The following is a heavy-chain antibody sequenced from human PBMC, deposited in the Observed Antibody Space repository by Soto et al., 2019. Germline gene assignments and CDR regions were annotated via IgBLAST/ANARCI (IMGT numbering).Heavy chain of an antibody. CDR3: ARANDPSGYYIQYFDY. V-gene: IGHV6-1*01. CDR1: GDSVSSNSAA. D-gene: IGHD3-22*01. Sequence: PSQTLSLTCAISGDSVSSNSAAWNWIRQSPSRGLEWLGRTYYRSRWYDDYAESVRGRIAVNPDTSKNQFSLQLNSVTPEDTAVYFXARANDPSGYYIQYFDYWGQGTLVTVSS. CDR2: TYYRSRWYD. J-gene: IGHJ4*02.